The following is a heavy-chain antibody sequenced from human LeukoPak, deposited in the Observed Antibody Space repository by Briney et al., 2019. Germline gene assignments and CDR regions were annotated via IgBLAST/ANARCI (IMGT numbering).Heavy chain of an antibody. V-gene: IGHV1-2*04. CDR2: INPNSGGT. D-gene: IGHD6-13*01. J-gene: IGHJ4*02. CDR1: GYTFTSYY. CDR3: ARDLGQQLEVGDY. Sequence: ASVKVSCKTSGYTFTSYYMHWMRQAPGQGLEWMGWINPNSGGTNYAQKFQGWVTMTRDTSISTAYMELSRLRSDDTAVYYCARDLGQQLEVGDYWGQGTLVTVSS.